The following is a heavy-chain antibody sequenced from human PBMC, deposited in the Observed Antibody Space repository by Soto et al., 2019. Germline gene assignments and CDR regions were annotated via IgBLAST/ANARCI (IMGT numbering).Heavy chain of an antibody. CDR1: GYTFTSYG. D-gene: IGHD3-22*01. V-gene: IGHV1-18*01. CDR3: ARVHYYYDSSGYYGDI. J-gene: IGHJ3*02. CDR2: ISAYSGNT. Sequence: GASVKVSCKASGYTFTSYGISWVRQAPGQGLEWMGWISAYSGNTNYAQKLQGRVTMTTDTSTSTAYMELRSLRSDDTAVYYCARVHYYYDSSGYYGDIWGQGTMVTVSS.